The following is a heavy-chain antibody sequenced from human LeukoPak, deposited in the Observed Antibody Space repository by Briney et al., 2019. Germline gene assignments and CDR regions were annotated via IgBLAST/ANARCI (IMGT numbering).Heavy chain of an antibody. J-gene: IGHJ4*02. Sequence: SETLSLTCAVSGGSISSSNWWSWVRQPPGKGLEWIGEIYHSGSTNYNPSLKSRVTISVDKFKNQFSLKLSSVTAADTAVYYCARSTVTTGNFDYWGQGTLVTVSS. V-gene: IGHV4-4*02. CDR2: IYHSGST. CDR3: ARSTVTTGNFDY. CDR1: GGSISSSNW. D-gene: IGHD4-17*01.